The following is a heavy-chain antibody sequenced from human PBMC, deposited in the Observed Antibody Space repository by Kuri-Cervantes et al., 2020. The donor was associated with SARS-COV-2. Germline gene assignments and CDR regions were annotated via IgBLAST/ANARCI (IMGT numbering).Heavy chain of an antibody. CDR2: ISAYNGNT. Sequence: ASAKVFCKASGYTFTSYGFSWVRQAPGQGLEWMGWISAYNGNTNYAQKPQGRVTMTTDTSTSTAYMELRSLRSDDTAVYYCARVGLAAAPYGMDVWGQGTTVTVSS. CDR3: ARVGLAAAPYGMDV. V-gene: IGHV1-18*01. J-gene: IGHJ6*02. CDR1: GYTFTSYG. D-gene: IGHD6-13*01.